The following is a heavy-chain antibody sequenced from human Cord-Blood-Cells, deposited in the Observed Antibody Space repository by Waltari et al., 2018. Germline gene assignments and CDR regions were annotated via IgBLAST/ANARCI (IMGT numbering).Heavy chain of an antibody. CDR1: GFTFSSSG. CDR3: AKSDTVTTYYFDY. D-gene: IGHD4-17*01. Sequence: QVQLVESGGGVVQPGRSLRLSCAASGFTFSSSGMHWVRQAPGKGLEWVAVISYDGSNKYYADSVKGRFTISRDNSKNTLYLQMNSLRAEDTAVYYCAKSDTVTTYYFDYWGQGTLVTVSS. CDR2: ISYDGSNK. J-gene: IGHJ4*02. V-gene: IGHV3-30*18.